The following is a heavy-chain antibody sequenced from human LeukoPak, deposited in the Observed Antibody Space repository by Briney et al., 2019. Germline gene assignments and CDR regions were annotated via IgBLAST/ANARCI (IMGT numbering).Heavy chain of an antibody. CDR2: IYYSGST. Sequence: SETLPLTCTVSGGSISSYYWSWIRQPPGKGLEWIGYIYYSGSTNYNPSLKSRVTISVDTSKNQFSLKLGSVTAADTAVYYCASYYGGRFDYWGQGTLVTVSS. D-gene: IGHD4-23*01. V-gene: IGHV4-59*08. CDR3: ASYYGGRFDY. J-gene: IGHJ4*02. CDR1: GGSISSYY.